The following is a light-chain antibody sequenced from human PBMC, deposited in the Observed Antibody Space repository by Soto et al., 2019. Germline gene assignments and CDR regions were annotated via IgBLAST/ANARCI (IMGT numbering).Light chain of an antibody. V-gene: IGLV6-57*01. J-gene: IGLJ3*02. CDR1: SGSIASNY. CDR2: EDN. CDR3: QSYDATNQV. Sequence: NFMLTQPHSVSESPGKTVTISCTRRSGSIASNYVQWYQQRPGSSPTTVIYEDNQRPSGVPDRFSGSIDSSSNSASLTISGLETEDVADYYCQSYDATNQVFGGGTKVTVL.